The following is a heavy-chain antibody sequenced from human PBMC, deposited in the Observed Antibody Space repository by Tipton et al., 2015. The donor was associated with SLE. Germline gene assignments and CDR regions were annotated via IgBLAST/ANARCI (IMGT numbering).Heavy chain of an antibody. Sequence: QSGAEVKKPGASMKVSCKASGYTFTGYDIHWGRQAPGQGLEWMGWINPNNGDTHYAQNFQGRVTMTRDTSITTAYMELSRLRSDDTAVYYCARASYVVTDNWFAPWGQGTLVTVSS. V-gene: IGHV1-2*02. CDR3: ARASYVVTDNWFAP. CDR1: GYTFTGYD. J-gene: IGHJ5*02. CDR2: INPNNGDT. D-gene: IGHD2-21*02.